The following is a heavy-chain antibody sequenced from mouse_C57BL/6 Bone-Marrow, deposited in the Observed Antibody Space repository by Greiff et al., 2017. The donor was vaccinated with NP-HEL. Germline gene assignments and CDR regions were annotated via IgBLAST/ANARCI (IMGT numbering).Heavy chain of an antibody. CDR1: GYTFPSYW. D-gene: IGHD2-2*01. CDR2: IDPSDSYT. V-gene: IGHV1-50*01. J-gene: IGHJ3*01. Sequence: VQLQQSGAELVKPGASVKLSCTASGYTFPSYWLQWVKQRPGQGLEWIGEIDPSDSYTNYNQKFKGKATLTVDTSSSTAYMQLSSLTSEDSAVYYCARSGLGAYWGQGTLVTVSA. CDR3: ARSGLGAY.